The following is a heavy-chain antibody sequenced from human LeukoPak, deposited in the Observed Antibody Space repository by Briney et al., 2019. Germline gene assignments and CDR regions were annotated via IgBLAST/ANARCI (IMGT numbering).Heavy chain of an antibody. CDR2: IGAYDGNT. V-gene: IGHV1-18*01. CDR1: GYTFTNYA. CDR3: ARGFDYDNSGYFPDY. D-gene: IGHD3-22*01. Sequence: ASVKVSCKASGYTFTNYAINWVRQAPGEGLEWMGWIGAYDGNTNFAQKLQGRITMTTDTSTTTAYMELRSLRSDDTAVYYCARGFDYDNSGYFPDYWGQGTLVTVSS. J-gene: IGHJ4*02.